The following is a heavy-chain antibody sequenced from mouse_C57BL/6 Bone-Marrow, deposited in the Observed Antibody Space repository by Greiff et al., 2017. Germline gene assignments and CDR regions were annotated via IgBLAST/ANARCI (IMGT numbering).Heavy chain of an antibody. J-gene: IGHJ4*01. CDR2: ISDGGSYT. Sequence: EVQGVESGGGLVKPGGSLKLSCAASGFTFSSYAMSWVRQTPEKRLEWVATISDGGSYTYYPDNVKGRFTISRDNAKNNLYLQMSHLKSEDTAMYYCARDAVAYYAMDYWGQGTSVTVSS. D-gene: IGHD1-1*01. V-gene: IGHV5-4*01. CDR3: ARDAVAYYAMDY. CDR1: GFTFSSYA.